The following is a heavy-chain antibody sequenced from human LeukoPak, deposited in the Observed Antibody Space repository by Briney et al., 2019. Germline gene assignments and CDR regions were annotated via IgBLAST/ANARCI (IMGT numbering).Heavy chain of an antibody. Sequence: GGSLRLSCAASGFTFPTYWMSWVRQAPGKGLEWVANIKQDGSEKYYVDSVKGRFTISRDNAKNSLYLQMNSLRVEDTADYYCVTYSGGIKSPGYYWGQGTLVTVSS. CDR2: IKQDGSEK. CDR1: GFTFPTYW. V-gene: IGHV3-7*01. CDR3: VTYSGGIKSPGYY. J-gene: IGHJ4*02. D-gene: IGHD1-14*01.